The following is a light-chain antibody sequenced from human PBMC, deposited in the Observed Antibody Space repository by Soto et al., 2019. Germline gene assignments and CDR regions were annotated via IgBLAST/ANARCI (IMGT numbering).Light chain of an antibody. V-gene: IGKV3-20*01. CDR1: QSVSSS. Sequence: EVVLTQSPVTLSVSPGERATVSCRASQSVSSSLAWYQQKPGQAPRLLIYDASNRATGIPARFSGSGSGTDFTLTISRLEPEDSAVYYCQQYGSSPWTFGQGTKVDIK. CDR2: DAS. J-gene: IGKJ1*01. CDR3: QQYGSSPWT.